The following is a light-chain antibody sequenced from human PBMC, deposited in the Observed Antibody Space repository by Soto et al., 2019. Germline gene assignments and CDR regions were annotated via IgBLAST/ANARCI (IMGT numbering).Light chain of an antibody. J-gene: IGKJ4*01. Sequence: EIVLTQSPGILSLSPGEGATLSCRASQRLNSNYLAWYQQHPGQAPRLLIYTTSTRATGVPDRFSGGGSGTVFTLTISRLEPEDFAVYYCQKYASSLTFGGGTKVDIK. CDR3: QKYASSLT. CDR2: TTS. CDR1: QRLNSNY. V-gene: IGKV3-20*01.